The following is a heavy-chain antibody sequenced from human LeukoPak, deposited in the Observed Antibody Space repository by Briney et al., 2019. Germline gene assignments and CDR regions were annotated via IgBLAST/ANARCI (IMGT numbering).Heavy chain of an antibody. D-gene: IGHD6-13*01. J-gene: IGHJ6*03. CDR1: GGSFSGYY. CDR2: TNHSGST. Sequence: PSETLSLTCAVYGGSFSGYYWSWIRQPPGKGLEWIGETNHSGSTNYNPSLKSRVTISVDTSKNQFSLKLSSVTAADTAVYYCARELLGIAAAGTSTDYYYYMDVWGKGTTVTVSS. CDR3: ARELLGIAAAGTSTDYYYYMDV. V-gene: IGHV4-34*01.